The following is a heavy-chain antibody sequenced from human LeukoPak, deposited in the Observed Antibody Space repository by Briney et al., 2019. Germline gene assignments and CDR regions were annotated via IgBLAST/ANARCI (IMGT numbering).Heavy chain of an antibody. CDR3: AKGSNRGVATIDY. D-gene: IGHD5-12*01. CDR2: IKQDGSEK. CDR1: GFTFNNYW. Sequence: GSLRLSCAGSGFTFNNYWVSWVRQAPGKGLEWVANIKQDGSEKYYVDSVKGRFTISRDNAKNSLYLQMNSLRAEDTAVYYCAKGSNRGVATIDYWGQGTLVTVSS. J-gene: IGHJ4*02. V-gene: IGHV3-7*02.